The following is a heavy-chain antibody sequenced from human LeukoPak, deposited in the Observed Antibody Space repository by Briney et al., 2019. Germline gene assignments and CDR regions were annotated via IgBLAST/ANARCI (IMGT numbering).Heavy chain of an antibody. D-gene: IGHD4-23*01. CDR1: GGSISSSSYY. CDR2: IYYSGST. J-gene: IGHJ4*02. V-gene: IGHV4-39*07. CDR3: ARDLTTVVTPRGQFDY. Sequence: ASETLSLTCTVSGGSISSSSYYWGWIRQPPGKGLEWIGSIYYSGSTYYNPSLKSRVTISVDTSKNQFSLKLSSETAADTAVYYCARDLTTVVTPRGQFDYWGQGTLVTVSS.